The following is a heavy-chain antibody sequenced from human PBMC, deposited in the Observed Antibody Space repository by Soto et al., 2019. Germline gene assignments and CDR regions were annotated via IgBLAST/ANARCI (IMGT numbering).Heavy chain of an antibody. J-gene: IGHJ4*02. V-gene: IGHV4-34*01. Sequence: QVQLQQWGAGLLKPSETLSLTCAVYGGSFSGYYWTWIRQTPGPGLEWIGELNHSGSTNSHPSLRRRFTITLDTSKNQFPHNVPSVTAADTAVFYFARDNITGLVVYWGQGTLVTVSS. D-gene: IGHD2-8*02. CDR3: ARDNITGLVVY. CDR2: LNHSGST. CDR1: GGSFSGYY.